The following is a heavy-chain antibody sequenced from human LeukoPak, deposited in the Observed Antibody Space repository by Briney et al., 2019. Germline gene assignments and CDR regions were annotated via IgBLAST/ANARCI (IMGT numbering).Heavy chain of an antibody. Sequence: GASVKVSCKASGYTFTDYYMHWVQQAPGKGLEWMGRVDPEDGETIYAEKFQGRVTITTDTSTSTAYMELRSLRSDDTAVYYCARVKSITMVRGVNGIDYWGQGTLVTVSS. CDR3: ARVKSITMVRGVNGIDY. J-gene: IGHJ4*02. CDR2: VDPEDGET. CDR1: GYTFTDYY. V-gene: IGHV1-69-2*01. D-gene: IGHD3-10*01.